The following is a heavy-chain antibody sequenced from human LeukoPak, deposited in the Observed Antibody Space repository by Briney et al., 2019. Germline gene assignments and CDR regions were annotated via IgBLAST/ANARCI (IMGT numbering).Heavy chain of an antibody. CDR2: ISWNSASV. V-gene: IGHV3-9*01. Sequence: GGSLRLSCEASGFTFDDYGMHWVRQAPGKGLEWVSSISWNSASVGYVDSAKGRFTISRDNAKKTLYLQMNSLRAEDTALYYCAKDYGYSSSWYGYWGQGTLVTVSS. CDR1: GFTFDDYG. D-gene: IGHD6-13*01. J-gene: IGHJ4*02. CDR3: AKDYGYSSSWYGY.